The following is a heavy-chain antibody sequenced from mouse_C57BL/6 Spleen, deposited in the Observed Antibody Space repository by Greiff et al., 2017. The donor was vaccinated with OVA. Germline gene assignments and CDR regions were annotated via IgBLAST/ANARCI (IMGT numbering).Heavy chain of an antibody. CDR3: ARGWGDY. CDR1: GFTFSSYA. Sequence: EVQVVESGGGLVKPGGSLKLSCAASGFTFSSYAMSWVRQTPEKRLEWVATISDGGSYTYYPDNVKGRFTISRDNAKNNLYLQMSHLKSEDTAMYYCARGWGDYWGQGTSVTVSS. CDR2: ISDGGSYT. V-gene: IGHV5-4*01. D-gene: IGHD2-3*01. J-gene: IGHJ4*01.